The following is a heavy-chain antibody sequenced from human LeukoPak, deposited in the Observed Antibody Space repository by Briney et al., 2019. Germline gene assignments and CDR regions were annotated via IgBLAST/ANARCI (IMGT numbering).Heavy chain of an antibody. CDR3: ARVGSGYFDWLSPAGYGMDV. CDR1: GYTFTSYG. V-gene: IGHV1-18*01. D-gene: IGHD3-9*01. J-gene: IGHJ6*02. CDR2: ISAYNGNT. Sequence: ASVKVSCKASGYTFTSYGISWVRQAPGQGLEWMGWISAYNGNTNYAQKLQGRVTTTTDTSTSTAYMELRSLRSDDTAVYYCARVGSGYFDWLSPAGYGMDVWGQGTTVTVSS.